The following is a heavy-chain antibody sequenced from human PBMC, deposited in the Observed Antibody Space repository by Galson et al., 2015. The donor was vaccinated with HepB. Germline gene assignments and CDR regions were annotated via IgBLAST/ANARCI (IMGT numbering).Heavy chain of an antibody. CDR2: IYWNDDK. V-gene: IGHV2-5*01. CDR3: AHSGNYYDSSGYPWYFDY. CDR1: GFSLSTSGVG. J-gene: IGHJ4*02. D-gene: IGHD3-22*01. Sequence: PALVKPTQTLTLTCTFSGFSLSTSGVGVGWIRQPPGKALEWLALIYWNDDKRYSPSLKSRLTITKDTSKNQVVLTMTNMDPVDTATYYCAHSGNYYDSSGYPWYFDYWGQGTLVTVSS.